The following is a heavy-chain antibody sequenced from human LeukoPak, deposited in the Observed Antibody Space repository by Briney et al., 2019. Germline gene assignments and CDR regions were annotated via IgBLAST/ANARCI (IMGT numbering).Heavy chain of an antibody. D-gene: IGHD3-16*01. CDR1: GYTFTGYY. CDR3: ARDPSPNYGNFDY. CDR2: INAYNGNT. V-gene: IGHV1-18*04. J-gene: IGHJ4*02. Sequence: GASVKVSCKASGYTFTGYYMHWVRQAPGQGLEWMGWINAYNGNTNYAQKLQGRVTMTTDTSTSTAYMELRSLRSDDTAVYYCARDPSPNYGNFDYWGQGTLVTVSS.